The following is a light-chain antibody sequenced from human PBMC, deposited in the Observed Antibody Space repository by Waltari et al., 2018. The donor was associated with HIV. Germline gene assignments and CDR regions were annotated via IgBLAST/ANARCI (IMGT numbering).Light chain of an antibody. CDR3: CAYSSDNTPV. Sequence: QSALTQPASVSGSPGQSITISCFGTSRDIGAYDYVPWYQQRPGNAPRVMIYDVSNRPSGVPVRFSGSKSGDSASLTISGLQAEDEAHYHCCAYSSDNTPVFGGGTRLTGL. V-gene: IGLV2-14*03. J-gene: IGLJ3*02. CDR1: SRDIGAYDY. CDR2: DVS.